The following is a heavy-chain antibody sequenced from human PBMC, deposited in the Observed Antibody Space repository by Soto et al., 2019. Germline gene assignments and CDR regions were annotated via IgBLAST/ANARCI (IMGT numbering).Heavy chain of an antibody. CDR3: TGEVASGY. Sequence: QVQLVESGGGVVQPGRSLRLSCAVSGFTVSTYGMQWVRQAPGKGLEWVAVISRDGGTKYYADSVKGRFTISRDNSRNTRFLEMNSLTGDDMAVYYCTGEVASGYWGQGTLVTVSS. V-gene: IGHV3-30*03. J-gene: IGHJ4*02. CDR2: ISRDGGTK. D-gene: IGHD2-8*02. CDR1: GFTVSTYG.